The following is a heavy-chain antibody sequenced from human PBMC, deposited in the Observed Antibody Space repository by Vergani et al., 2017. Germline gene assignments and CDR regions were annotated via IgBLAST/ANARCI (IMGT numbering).Heavy chain of an antibody. CDR2: ISASGAPT. CDR3: ARDKSKRAPAVMGTYYYYMDV. J-gene: IGHJ6*03. V-gene: IGHV3-23*01. Sequence: EVQLLESGGDLVQPGGSLRLSCTASGFIFSTYAMSWVRQAPGKGLEWVAGISASGAPTYYADSVKGRVTISRDNSKNTLYLEMESLRVEGTAVYFCARDKSKRAPAVMGTYYYYMDVWGKGTKVTVSS. D-gene: IGHD3-16*01. CDR1: GFIFSTYA.